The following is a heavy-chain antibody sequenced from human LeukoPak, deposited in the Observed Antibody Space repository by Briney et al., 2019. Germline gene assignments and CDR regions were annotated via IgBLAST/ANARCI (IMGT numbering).Heavy chain of an antibody. CDR2: IIPIFGIA. Sequence: GSSVKVSCKASGGTFSSYAISWVRQAPGQGLEWMGGIIPIFGIANYAQKFQGRVTITTDESTSTAYMELSSLRSEDTAVYYCASPPPDYYDSSGYLAYWGQGTLVTVSS. CDR1: GGTFSSYA. J-gene: IGHJ4*02. V-gene: IGHV1-69*05. CDR3: ASPPPDYYDSSGYLAY. D-gene: IGHD3-22*01.